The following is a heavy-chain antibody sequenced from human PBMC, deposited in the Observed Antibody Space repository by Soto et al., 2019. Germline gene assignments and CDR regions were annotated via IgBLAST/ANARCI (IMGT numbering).Heavy chain of an antibody. CDR1: GGSLTNYG. Sequence: QVQLVQSGAEVKKPGSSVKVSCKASGGSLTNYGVSWVRQAPGQGLEWMGGIIPVFGTANYAQKFQGRVTIAADESKSTVFMAVRSLRSEHTAGYYCARRDATNLGVTTSYGMDVWGQGTTVTVSS. J-gene: IGHJ6*02. D-gene: IGHD1-26*01. CDR3: ARRDATNLGVTTSYGMDV. CDR2: IIPVFGTA. V-gene: IGHV1-69*12.